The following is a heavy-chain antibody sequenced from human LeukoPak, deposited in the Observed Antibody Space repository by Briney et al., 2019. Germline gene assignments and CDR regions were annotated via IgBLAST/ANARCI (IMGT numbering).Heavy chain of an antibody. CDR3: ASGNYGQFDS. D-gene: IGHD3-10*01. CDR2: ISSDSSMI. J-gene: IGHJ4*02. Sequence: GGSLRLSCTVTEFTFSTYAMNWVRQAPGKGLEWVSSISSDSSMIYYADSVKGRFTISRDNAKNSLYLQMSGLRDEDTAVYFCASGNYGQFDSWGQGTLVTVSP. CDR1: EFTFSTYA. V-gene: IGHV3-48*02.